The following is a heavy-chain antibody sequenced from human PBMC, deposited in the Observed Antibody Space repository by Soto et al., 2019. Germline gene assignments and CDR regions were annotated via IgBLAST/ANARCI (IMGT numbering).Heavy chain of an antibody. Sequence: SETLSLTCTVSGGSVSSGSYYWSWIRQPPGKGLEWIGYIYYSGSTNYNPSLKSRVTISVDTSKNQFSLKLSSVTAADTAVYYCARVPLDYSNSHYFDFWGQGALVTVSS. J-gene: IGHJ4*02. CDR3: ARVPLDYSNSHYFDF. D-gene: IGHD6-6*01. V-gene: IGHV4-61*01. CDR2: IYYSGST. CDR1: GGSVSSGSYY.